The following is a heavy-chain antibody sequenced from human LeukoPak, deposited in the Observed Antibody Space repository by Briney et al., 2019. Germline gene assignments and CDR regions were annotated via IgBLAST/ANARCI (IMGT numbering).Heavy chain of an antibody. J-gene: IGHJ3*02. Sequence: GGSLRLSCAASGFTFSSYRMNWVRQAPGKGLEWVSYISSSRSNTYYADSVKGRFTISRDNAKNSLYLQMNSLRAEATAVYYCARSGMDCSSTSWYLDAFDIWGQGTMVTASS. D-gene: IGHD2-2*01. CDR3: ARSGMDCSSTSWYLDAFDI. CDR2: ISSSRSNT. CDR1: GFTFSSYR. V-gene: IGHV3-48*01.